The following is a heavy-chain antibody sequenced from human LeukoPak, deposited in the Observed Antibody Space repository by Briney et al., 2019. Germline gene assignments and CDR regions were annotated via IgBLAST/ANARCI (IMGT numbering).Heavy chain of an antibody. CDR1: GFIFSNYA. CDR3: AKYSGYGWGAFDY. J-gene: IGHJ4*02. CDR2: ISGSGGST. V-gene: IGHV3-23*01. Sequence: PGGSQRLSCAASGFIFSNYAMSWVRQAPGKGLEWVSTISGSGGSTYYADSVKGRFTISRDNSKNTLYLQMNSLRAEDTAVYYCAKYSGYGWGAFDYWGQGTLVTVSS. D-gene: IGHD5-12*01.